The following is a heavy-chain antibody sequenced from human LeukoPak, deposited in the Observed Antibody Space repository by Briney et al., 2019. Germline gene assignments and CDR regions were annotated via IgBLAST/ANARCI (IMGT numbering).Heavy chain of an antibody. CDR2: IYTSGST. CDR3: ARERRAQDYFDY. J-gene: IGHJ4*02. Sequence: SETLSLTWTVSGGSISSYYWSWIRQPAGKGLEWIGRIYTSGSTNYNPSLKSRVTISVDTSKNQFSLKLSSVTAADTAVYYCARERRAQDYFDYWGQGTLVTVSS. V-gene: IGHV4-4*07. CDR1: GGSISSYY.